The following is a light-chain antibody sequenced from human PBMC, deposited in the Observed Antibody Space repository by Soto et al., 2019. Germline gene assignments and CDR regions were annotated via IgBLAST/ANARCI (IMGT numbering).Light chain of an antibody. J-gene: IGKJ1*01. CDR2: DAS. CDR1: ESVNSY. Sequence: EVVLTQSPASLALSPGERDTPSCAASESVNSYLAWFQQIPGQAPRLLIYDASKGATGIPARFSASGSGTDVTLTIRSLEPEDFAVYYCQQRSSWLRAFGQGIKV. V-gene: IGKV3-11*01. CDR3: QQRSSWLRA.